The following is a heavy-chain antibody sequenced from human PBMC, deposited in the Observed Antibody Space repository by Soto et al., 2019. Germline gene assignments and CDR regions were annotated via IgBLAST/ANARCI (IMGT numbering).Heavy chain of an antibody. CDR1: GFTFSSYG. D-gene: IGHD6-6*01. CDR3: AKDPSSSIAARVIYFDY. V-gene: IGHV3-30*18. CDR2: ISYDGSNK. Sequence: GGSLRLSCAASGFTFSSYGMHWVRQAPGKGLEWVAVISYDGSNKYYADSVKGRFTISRDNSKNTLYLQMNSLRAEDTAVYYCAKDPSSSIAARVIYFDYWGQGTLVTVSS. J-gene: IGHJ4*02.